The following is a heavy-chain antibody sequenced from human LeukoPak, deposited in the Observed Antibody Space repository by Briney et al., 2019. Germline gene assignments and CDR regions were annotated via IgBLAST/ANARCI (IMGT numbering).Heavy chain of an antibody. D-gene: IGHD5-12*01. J-gene: IGHJ4*02. Sequence: ASVKVSCKASGGTFSSHAISWVRQAPGQGLEWMGGIIPIFGTANYAQKFQGRVTITADKSTSTAYMELSSLRSEDTAVYYCARGDSGYDLGQAFDYWGQGTLVTVSS. CDR2: IIPIFGTA. CDR3: ARGDSGYDLGQAFDY. V-gene: IGHV1-69*06. CDR1: GGTFSSHA.